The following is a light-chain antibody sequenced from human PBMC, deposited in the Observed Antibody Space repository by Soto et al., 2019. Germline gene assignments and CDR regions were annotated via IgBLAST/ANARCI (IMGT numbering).Light chain of an antibody. V-gene: IGKV3-11*01. CDR1: QSVSSY. J-gene: IGKJ1*01. CDR3: QQRSNWPT. Sequence: EIVLTQSPATLSLSPGERATLSCRASQSVSSYLAWYQQKPGQAPRLLIYDASNRATGIPARFSGSGSGTDFTNTIKSLETEDFAVYYSQQRSNWPTFGQGYKVEIK. CDR2: DAS.